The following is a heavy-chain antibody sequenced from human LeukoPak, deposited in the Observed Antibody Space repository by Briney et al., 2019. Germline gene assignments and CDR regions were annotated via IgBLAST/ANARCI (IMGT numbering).Heavy chain of an antibody. D-gene: IGHD3-16*01. CDR3: ARYDLDAFDI. Sequence: SETLSLTCTVSGGSISSYYWIWIRQPPGKGLEWIGYIYYSGSTNYNPSLKSRVTISVDTSKNQFSLKLSSVTAADTAVYYCARYDLDAFDIWGQGTMVTVSS. J-gene: IGHJ3*02. CDR1: GGSISSYY. V-gene: IGHV4-59*01. CDR2: IYYSGST.